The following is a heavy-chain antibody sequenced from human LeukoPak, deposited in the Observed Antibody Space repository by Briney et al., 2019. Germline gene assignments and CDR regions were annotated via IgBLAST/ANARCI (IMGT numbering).Heavy chain of an antibody. CDR1: GDSISSYY. D-gene: IGHD3-16*02. V-gene: IGHV4-4*08. Sequence: PSETLSLTCTVSGDSISSYYWSWIRQPPGKGLEWIGYIYNSGSTKYNPSLKSRVTISVHTSKTQFSLKVNSVTAADTAVYYCARDGGDYVWGSYRYTSPPLDWGQGTLVTVSS. CDR2: IYNSGST. CDR3: ARDGGDYVWGSYRYTSPPLD. J-gene: IGHJ4*02.